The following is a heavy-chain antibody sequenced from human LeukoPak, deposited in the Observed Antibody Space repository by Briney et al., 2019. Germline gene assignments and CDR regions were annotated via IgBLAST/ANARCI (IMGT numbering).Heavy chain of an antibody. CDR3: ARRDDYILFDY. Sequence: PGGSLRLSCVVSGFIISSYEMNWVRQAPGKGLEWVSYISGSGSSIYYADSVKGRFTIFRDNAKNSLYLQMNSLRVEDTAVYYCARRDDYILFDYWGQGTLVTVFS. V-gene: IGHV3-48*03. CDR1: GFIISSYE. D-gene: IGHD5-24*01. J-gene: IGHJ4*02. CDR2: ISGSGSSI.